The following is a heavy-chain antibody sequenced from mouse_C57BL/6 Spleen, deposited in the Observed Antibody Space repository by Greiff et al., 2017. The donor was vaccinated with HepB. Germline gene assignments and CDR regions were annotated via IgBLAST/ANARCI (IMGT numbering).Heavy chain of an antibody. D-gene: IGHD2-2*01. V-gene: IGHV1-4*01. J-gene: IGHJ3*01. CDR3: ASYGYDLFAY. CDR2: INPSSGYT. CDR1: GYTFTSYT. Sequence: VQLVESGAELARPGASVKMSCKASGYTFTSYTMHWVKQRPGQGLEWIGYINPSSGYTKYNQKFKDKATLTADKSSSTAYMQLSSLTSEDSAVYYCASYGYDLFAYWGQGTLVTVSA.